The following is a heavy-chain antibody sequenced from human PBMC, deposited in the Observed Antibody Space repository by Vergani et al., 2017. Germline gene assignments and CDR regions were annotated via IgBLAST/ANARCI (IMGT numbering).Heavy chain of an antibody. Sequence: QGQLVESGGGIVQPGTSLRLSCEASGFKFSQFGMHWVRQGPGKGLEWVAFISYDGSKTQYADSEKGRVTISRDNSKNTVFLQMHSLRAEDTAIYYCVKEKIDLGSYFFDSWGHGILVTVSS. D-gene: IGHD2/OR15-2a*01. CDR3: VKEKIDLGSYFFDS. V-gene: IGHV3-33*03. CDR2: ISYDGSKT. CDR1: GFKFSQFG. J-gene: IGHJ4*01.